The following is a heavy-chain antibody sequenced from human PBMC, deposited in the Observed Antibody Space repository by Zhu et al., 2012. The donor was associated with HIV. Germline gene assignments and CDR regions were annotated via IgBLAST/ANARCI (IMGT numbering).Heavy chain of an antibody. CDR1: NDSISIDYFY. CDR3: ARRTAAAFDF. CDR2: VYYSGIT. J-gene: IGHJ4*02. Sequence: QVQLQESGPGLVKPSETLSLTCTVSNDSISIDYFYWSWIRQPPGKGLEWIGGVYYSGITYYNSPLQSRVSVSVDTSKNQFFLKLTSVTAADTALYWCARRTAAAFDFWGQGIRVPSLQ. V-gene: IGHV4-39*01. D-gene: IGHD6-13*01.